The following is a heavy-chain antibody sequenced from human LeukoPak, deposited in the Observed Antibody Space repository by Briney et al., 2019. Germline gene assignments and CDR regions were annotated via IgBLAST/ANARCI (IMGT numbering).Heavy chain of an antibody. J-gene: IGHJ4*02. CDR1: GGSIISYF. CDR2: IYTSGST. V-gene: IGHV4-4*07. D-gene: IGHD5-18*01. Sequence: PSETLSLTCTVSGGSIISYFWSWIRQPAGKGLEWIGRIYTSGSTNYNPSLKSRVTMSVDTSKNQFSLKLSSVTAADTGVYYCAVGETAMVTDYWGQGTLVTVSS. CDR3: AVGETAMVTDY.